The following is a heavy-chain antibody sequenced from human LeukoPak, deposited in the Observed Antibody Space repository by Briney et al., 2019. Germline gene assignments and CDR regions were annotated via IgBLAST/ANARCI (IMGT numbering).Heavy chain of an antibody. Sequence: PGGSLRLSCAASGFTFSSYGMHWVRQAPGKGLEWVAFIRYDGSNKYYADSVKGRFTISRDNSKNTLYLQMNSLRAEDTAVYYCAKDGYGSGSYRGYLDPWGQGTLVTVSS. CDR2: IRYDGSNK. D-gene: IGHD3-10*01. CDR1: GFTFSSYG. J-gene: IGHJ5*02. V-gene: IGHV3-30*02. CDR3: AKDGYGSGSYRGYLDP.